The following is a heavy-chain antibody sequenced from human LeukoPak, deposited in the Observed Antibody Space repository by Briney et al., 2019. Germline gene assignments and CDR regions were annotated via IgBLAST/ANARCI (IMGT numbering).Heavy chain of an antibody. CDR3: ARERVATTNFDY. J-gene: IGHJ4*02. V-gene: IGHV4-31*03. CDR1: GDAISGYY. D-gene: IGHD5-12*01. Sequence: SETLSLTCSVSGDAISGYYWSWIRQHPGKGLEWIGYIYYSGSTYYNPSLKSRVTISVDTSKNQFSLKLSSVTAADTAVYYCARERVATTNFDYWGQGTLVTVSS. CDR2: IYYSGST.